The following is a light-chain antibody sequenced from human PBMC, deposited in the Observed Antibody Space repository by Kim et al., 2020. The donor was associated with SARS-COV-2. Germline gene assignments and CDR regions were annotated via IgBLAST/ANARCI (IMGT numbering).Light chain of an antibody. V-gene: IGLV5-39*01. Sequence: FTCTWLNDINVNIYVIYWFQQKPGSLPRFLWRYKSDSSKHQGSGVPGRFSGSKDGSTNAGLLSISGLQSEEEADYYCAIWYSNTWVFGGGTQLTVL. CDR3: AIWYSNTWV. J-gene: IGLJ3*02. CDR2: YKSDSSK. CDR1: NDINVNIYV.